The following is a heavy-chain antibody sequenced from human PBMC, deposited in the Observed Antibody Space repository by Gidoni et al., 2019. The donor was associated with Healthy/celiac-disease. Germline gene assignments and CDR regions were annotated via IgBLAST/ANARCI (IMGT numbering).Heavy chain of an antibody. D-gene: IGHD6-6*01. J-gene: IGHJ4*02. CDR3: ARSYSSSSSLDY. CDR2: IIPIFGTA. CDR1: GGTFSSYA. Sequence: QVQLVQSGSEVKKPGSSVTVSCKASGGTFSSYAISWVRQAPGQWLEWMGEIIPIFGTANCAQKFQGRVTITADKSTTTAYMRLSSLRSEDTAVYYCARSYSSSSSLDYWGQGTLVTVSS. V-gene: IGHV1-69*06.